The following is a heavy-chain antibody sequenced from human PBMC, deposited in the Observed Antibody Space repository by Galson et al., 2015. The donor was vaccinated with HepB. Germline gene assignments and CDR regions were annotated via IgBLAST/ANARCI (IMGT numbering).Heavy chain of an antibody. D-gene: IGHD3-22*01. CDR1: GYTFTSYG. Sequence: SVKVSCKASGYTFTSYGISWVRQAPGQGLEWMGWISAYNGNTNYAQRLQGRVTMTTDTSTSTAYMELRSLRSDDTAVYYCARVNQVYYDSSGYYHPPSSFDYWGQGTLVTVSS. CDR2: ISAYNGNT. J-gene: IGHJ4*02. CDR3: ARVNQVYYDSSGYYHPPSSFDY. V-gene: IGHV1-18*04.